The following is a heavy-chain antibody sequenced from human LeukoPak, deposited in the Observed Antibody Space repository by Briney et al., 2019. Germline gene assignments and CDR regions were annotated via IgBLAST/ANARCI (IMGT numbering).Heavy chain of an antibody. V-gene: IGHV4-4*07. CDR2: MFYSGNT. CDR3: ARDQEHCSGTSCYPYWYDS. Sequence: SETLSPTCTVSGASITSYHWSWIRQPAGKGLEWIGRMFYSGNTDYNPSLKSRLTMSIDTSKNQFSLKLSSVTAADTAVYFCARDQEHCSGTSCYPYWYDSWGQGTLVTVSS. D-gene: IGHD2-2*01. CDR1: GASITSYH. J-gene: IGHJ5*01.